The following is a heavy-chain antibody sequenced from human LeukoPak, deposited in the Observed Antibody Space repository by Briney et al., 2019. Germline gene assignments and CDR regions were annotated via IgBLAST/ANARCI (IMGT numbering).Heavy chain of an antibody. V-gene: IGHV3-64D*06. Sequence: PGGPLRLSRSASGFVFSIYTMYWVRQAPGKGPEYFSNISGSGNWGSIYYANSVKGRFTISRDDSKSILYLQMNGLRSEDTAVYYCVKDFGRVRGTPDSWGQGTLVTVSS. CDR2: ISGSGNWGSI. CDR1: GFVFSIYT. CDR3: VKDFGRVRGTPDS. D-gene: IGHD3-16*01. J-gene: IGHJ4*02.